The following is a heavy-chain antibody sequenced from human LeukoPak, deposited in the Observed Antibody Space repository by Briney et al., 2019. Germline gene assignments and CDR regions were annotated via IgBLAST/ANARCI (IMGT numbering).Heavy chain of an antibody. V-gene: IGHV3-23*01. J-gene: IGHJ4*02. CDR1: GFTFSSYA. Sequence: GGSLRLSCAASGFTFSSYAMSWVRQAPGKGLEWVSAISGSGGSTYYADSVKGRFTISRDNSKNTLYLQMNSLRAEDTAVYYCARDLWATVTSPSGYWGQGTLVTVSS. CDR3: ARDLWATVTSPSGY. CDR2: ISGSGGST. D-gene: IGHD4-17*01.